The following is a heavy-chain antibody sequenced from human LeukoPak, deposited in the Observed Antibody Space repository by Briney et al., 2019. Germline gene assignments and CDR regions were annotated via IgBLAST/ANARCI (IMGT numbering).Heavy chain of an antibody. V-gene: IGHV3-9*01. D-gene: IGHD6-13*01. J-gene: IGHJ4*02. Sequence: GRSLRLSCVASGFTFDDYAMRWVRHAPGGGLEWVSGISWSSGSIGYADSVKGRFTIYRDNAKNSLYLQMNSLRAEDTALYYCAKVCRRRIAAGDFDYWGQGTLVTVSS. CDR2: ISWSSGSI. CDR1: GFTFDDYA. CDR3: AKVCRRRIAAGDFDY.